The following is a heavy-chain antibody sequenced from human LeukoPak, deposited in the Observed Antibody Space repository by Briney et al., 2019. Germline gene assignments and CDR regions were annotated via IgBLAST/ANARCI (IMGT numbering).Heavy chain of an antibody. J-gene: IGHJ4*02. CDR3: TGGGSYLRYYLDF. Sequence: SETLSLTCTVSGGSISSYYWSWIRQPPGKGLEWIGHIYYSGSTNYNPSLKSRVTMSLDTSKNQFSLKLSFVTAADTAVYYCTGGGSYLRYYLDFWGQGTLVTVSS. CDR1: GGSISSYY. D-gene: IGHD1-26*01. V-gene: IGHV4-59*08. CDR2: IYYSGST.